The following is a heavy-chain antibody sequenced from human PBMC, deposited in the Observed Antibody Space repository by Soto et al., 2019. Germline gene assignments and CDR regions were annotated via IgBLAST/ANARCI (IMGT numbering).Heavy chain of an antibody. CDR3: AHSRCTNCVCYTIFDY. CDR2: IYWDDDK. J-gene: IGHJ4*02. Sequence: QITLKESGPTLVKPTQTLTLTCTFSGFSLSTSGVGVGWIRQPPGKALEWLALIYWDDDKRYSPSLKSRLTITKDTSKPQVVLTMTNMDPVDTATYYCAHSRCTNCVCYTIFDYWGQGTLVTVSS. D-gene: IGHD2-8*01. V-gene: IGHV2-5*02. CDR1: GFSLSTSGVG.